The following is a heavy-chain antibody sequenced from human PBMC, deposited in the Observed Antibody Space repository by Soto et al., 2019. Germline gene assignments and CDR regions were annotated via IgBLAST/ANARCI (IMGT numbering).Heavy chain of an antibody. D-gene: IGHD1-26*01. CDR1: GYTFTNYG. CDR3: ARAAPYSETYYGADC. V-gene: IGHV1-18*01. CDR2: ISVYNGNT. Sequence: QVQLVQSGAEVKKPGASVKVSCKASGYTFTNYGISWVRQAPGQGLEWMGWISVYNGNTNYAQKLQGRVTMTTDTSTSTAYMELRSLRSDDTAVYYCARAAPYSETYYGADCWGQGTLVTVSS. J-gene: IGHJ4*02.